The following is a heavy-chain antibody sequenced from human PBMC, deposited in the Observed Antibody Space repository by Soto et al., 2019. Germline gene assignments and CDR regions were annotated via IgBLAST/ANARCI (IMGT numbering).Heavy chain of an antibody. CDR2: ISPGSRYP. V-gene: IGHV3-11*06. D-gene: IGHD2-21*01. CDR1: GFTFGDSY. J-gene: IGHJ5*02. Sequence: PGGSLRLSCAGSGFTFGDSYMSWIRQAPGKGLEWLSYISPGSRYPAYADSVKGRFTISRDNAKRSLSLQMMSLTAAETAIYYCVSGGGAGLFVPWGQRTMVTVSS. CDR3: VSGGGAGLFVP.